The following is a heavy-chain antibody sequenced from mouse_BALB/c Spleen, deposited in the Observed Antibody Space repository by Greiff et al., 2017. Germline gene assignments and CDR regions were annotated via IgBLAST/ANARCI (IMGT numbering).Heavy chain of an antibody. J-gene: IGHJ4*01. CDR1: GFTFSSYT. CDR3: TRDPHYYGSSPYAMDY. D-gene: IGHD1-1*01. Sequence: EVQVVESGGGLVKPGGSLKLSCAASGFTFSSYTMSWVRQTPEKRLEWVATISSGGSYTYYPDSVKGRFTISRDNAKNTLYLQMSSLKSEDTAMYYCTRDPHYYGSSPYAMDYWGQGTSVTVSS. V-gene: IGHV5-6-4*01. CDR2: ISSGGSYT.